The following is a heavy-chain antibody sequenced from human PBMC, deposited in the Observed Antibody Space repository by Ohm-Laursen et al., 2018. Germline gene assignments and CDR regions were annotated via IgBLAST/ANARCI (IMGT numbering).Heavy chain of an antibody. J-gene: IGHJ3*02. CDR3: ARAYYYDSSGYFDAFDI. CDR1: GFSLSTSGMC. V-gene: IGHV2-70*11. Sequence: TQTLTLTCTFSGFSLSTSGMCVGWIRQPPGKALEWLARIDWDDDKYYSTSLKTRLTISKDTSKNQVVLTMTNMDPVDTATYYCARAYYYDSSGYFDAFDIWGQGTMVTVSS. CDR2: IDWDDDK. D-gene: IGHD3-22*01.